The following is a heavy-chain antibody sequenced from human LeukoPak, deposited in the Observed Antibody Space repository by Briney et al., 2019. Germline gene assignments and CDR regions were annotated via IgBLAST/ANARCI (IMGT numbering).Heavy chain of an antibody. Sequence: SETLSLTCTVSGGSISSGSYYCSWIRQPAGKGLEWIGRIYTSGSTNYNPSLKSRVTISVDTSKNQFSLKLSSVTAADTAVYYCARDHSKYYDFWSGYFTWFDPWGQGTLVTVSS. V-gene: IGHV4-61*02. CDR1: GGSISSGSYY. CDR2: IYTSGST. CDR3: ARDHSKYYDFWSGYFTWFDP. J-gene: IGHJ5*02. D-gene: IGHD3-3*01.